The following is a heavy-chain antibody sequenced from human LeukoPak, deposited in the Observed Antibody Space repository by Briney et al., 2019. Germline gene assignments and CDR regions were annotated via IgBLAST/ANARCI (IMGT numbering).Heavy chain of an antibody. D-gene: IGHD2-8*02. CDR3: ARAVLVGRCPGLDV. J-gene: IGHJ6*02. CDR1: GGSISGGDSF. V-gene: IGHV4-30-2*01. Sequence: SQTLSLTCAVTGGSISGGDSFWSWIRQPRLKGLEWIGYAHHSGTTSFSPSLRHRLTISVDKSKNQFSLHLTSVTAADTAVYFCARAVLVGRCPGLDVWGRGTTVIVS. CDR2: AHHSGTT.